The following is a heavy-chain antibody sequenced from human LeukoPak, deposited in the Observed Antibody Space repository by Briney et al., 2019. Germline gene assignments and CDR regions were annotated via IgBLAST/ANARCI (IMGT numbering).Heavy chain of an antibody. Sequence: SETLSLTCTVSGGSINTYYWSWIRQPPGKGLEWIGYIFYSGSTNYNPSLKSRVTISVDTSKNQFSLKLSSVIAADTAIYYCARDSGFGDPFDYWGQGTLVTVSS. V-gene: IGHV4-59*01. CDR2: IFYSGST. CDR1: GGSINTYY. CDR3: ARDSGFGDPFDY. D-gene: IGHD1-1*01. J-gene: IGHJ4*02.